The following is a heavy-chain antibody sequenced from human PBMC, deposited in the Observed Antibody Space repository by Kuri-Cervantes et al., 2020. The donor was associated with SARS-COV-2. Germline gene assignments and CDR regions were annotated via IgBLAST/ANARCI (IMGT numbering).Heavy chain of an antibody. D-gene: IGHD7-27*01. CDR3: AKDSRNWGVLDY. J-gene: IGHJ4*02. CDR2: ISSSSSYI. CDR1: GFTFSSYA. Sequence: GESLKISCAASGFTFSSYAMSWVRQAPGKGLEWVSSISSSSSYIYYADSVKGRFTISRDNAKNSLYLQMNSLRAEDTAVYYCAKDSRNWGVLDYWGQGTLVTVSS. V-gene: IGHV3-21*01.